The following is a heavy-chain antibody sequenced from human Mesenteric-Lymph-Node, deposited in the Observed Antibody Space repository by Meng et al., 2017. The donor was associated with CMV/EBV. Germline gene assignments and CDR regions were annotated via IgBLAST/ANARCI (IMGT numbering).Heavy chain of an antibody. CDR2: IYSGGSNT. Sequence: GGSLRLSCVASGFTFSNYVMSWVRQAPGKGLEWVSVIYSGGSNTYYADSVKGRFTISRDSSKKTMYLQMNSLGVEDTAVYYCAKNDYGESYFDYWGQGTLVTVSS. CDR1: GFTFSNYV. CDR3: AKNDYGESYFDY. V-gene: IGHV3-23*03. J-gene: IGHJ4*02. D-gene: IGHD4-17*01.